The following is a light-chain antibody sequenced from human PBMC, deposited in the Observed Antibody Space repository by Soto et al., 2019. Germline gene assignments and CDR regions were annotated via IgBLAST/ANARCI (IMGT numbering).Light chain of an antibody. CDR2: AAS. J-gene: IGKJ2*01. CDR3: RQSYSTPRT. Sequence: DIQMTQSPSSLSASVGDRVTITCRASQSISSSLNWYQQKPGTAPNLLIYAASSLQSGVPSRFSGSGSGTDVTLTISSLQPEDFATYYCRQSYSTPRTFGQGTKLEIK. CDR1: QSISSS. V-gene: IGKV1-39*01.